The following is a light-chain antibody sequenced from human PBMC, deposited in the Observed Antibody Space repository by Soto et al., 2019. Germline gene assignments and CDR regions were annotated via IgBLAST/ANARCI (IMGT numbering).Light chain of an antibody. CDR2: GES. V-gene: IGKV1-39*01. J-gene: IGKJ2*01. CDR3: QQSYSTPYT. CDR1: QTITTY. Sequence: DIQMTQSPSSLSASVGDRVTITCRASQTITTYLNWYQQKPGKAPKLLIYGESSLQSGVPSRFSGSGSGTDFTLTVSSLQPEDFATYYCQQSYSTPYTFGQGTKLEIK.